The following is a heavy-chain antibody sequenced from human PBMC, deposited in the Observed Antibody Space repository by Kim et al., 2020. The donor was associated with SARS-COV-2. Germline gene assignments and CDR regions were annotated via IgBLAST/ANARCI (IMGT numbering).Heavy chain of an antibody. D-gene: IGHD3-9*01. Sequence: SGKGRFTISGDNAENSLYLQMISLRAGDTAVYYCARKDYDILTGSGPFDYWGQGTLVTVSS. V-gene: IGHV3-48*03. CDR3: ARKDYDILTGSGPFDY. J-gene: IGHJ4*02.